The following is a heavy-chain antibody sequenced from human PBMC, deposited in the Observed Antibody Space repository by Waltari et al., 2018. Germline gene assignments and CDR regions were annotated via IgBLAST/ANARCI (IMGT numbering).Heavy chain of an antibody. J-gene: IGHJ4*02. D-gene: IGHD1-26*01. CDR3: ARRPLGGSPADY. V-gene: IGHV3-21*01. Sequence: EVQLVESGGGLVKPGGSLRLSCAASGFTFSSYSMNWVRQAPGKGREGVSSIRSSSSYIYYADSVKGRFTISRDNAKNSLYLQMNSLRAEDTAVYYCARRPLGGSPADYWGQGTLVTVSS. CDR2: IRSSSSYI. CDR1: GFTFSSYS.